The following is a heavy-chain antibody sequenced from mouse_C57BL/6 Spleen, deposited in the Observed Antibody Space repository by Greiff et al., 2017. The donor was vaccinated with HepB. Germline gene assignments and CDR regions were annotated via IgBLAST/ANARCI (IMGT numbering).Heavy chain of an antibody. Sequence: VQLQQPGAELVRPGTSVKLSCKASGYTFTSYWMHWVKQRPGQGLEWIGVIDPSDSYTNYNQKFKGKATLTVDTSSSTAYMQLSSLTSEDSAVYYCARPHYYFSSPSWFAYWGQGTLVTVSA. CDR3: ARPHYYFSSPSWFAY. V-gene: IGHV1-59*01. CDR2: IDPSDSYT. D-gene: IGHD1-1*01. CDR1: GYTFTSYW. J-gene: IGHJ3*01.